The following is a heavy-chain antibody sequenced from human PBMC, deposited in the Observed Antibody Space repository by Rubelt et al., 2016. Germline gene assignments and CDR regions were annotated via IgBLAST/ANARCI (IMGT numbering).Heavy chain of an antibody. CDR2: ISRSSNYI. V-gene: IGHV3-21*01. CDR1: GFTFSNYG. CDR3: ARVACSSTCLVDY. Sequence: ECGGGLVQPGGSLRLSCAASGFTFSNYGMHWVRQAPGKGLEWVSSISRSSNYIYYADSVQGRFTISRDNAKNSLYLQMNSLRAEDTAVYYCARVACSSTCLVDYWGQGTLVTVSS. D-gene: IGHD2-2*01. J-gene: IGHJ4*02.